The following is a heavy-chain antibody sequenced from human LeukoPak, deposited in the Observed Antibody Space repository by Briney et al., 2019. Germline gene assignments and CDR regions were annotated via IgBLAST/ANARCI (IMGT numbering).Heavy chain of an antibody. D-gene: IGHD3-10*01. V-gene: IGHV3-15*01. J-gene: IGHJ4*02. CDR3: TTGPYDYGSGTYYH. CDR1: GCTFSNAW. Sequence: GGSLRLSCAASGCTFSNAWMSWVRQAPGRGLEWVGRIKSKTDGGTTDYAAPVKGRFTISRDDSKNTLYVQMNSLKTEVTAVYYCTTGPYDYGSGTYYHWGQGTLVTVSS. CDR2: IKSKTDGGTT.